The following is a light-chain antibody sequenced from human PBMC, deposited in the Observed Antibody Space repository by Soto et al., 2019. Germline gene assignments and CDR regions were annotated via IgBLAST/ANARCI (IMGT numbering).Light chain of an antibody. CDR2: GAS. Sequence: EIVMTQSPDNLSVSLGQGATLSCRASQPISRNLAWYQQKPGQAPRLLIYGASTRATDIPGRFSGGGSGTEFTLTISSLQSEDFAIYFCQQYNTWSRTFGQGTKVDIK. V-gene: IGKV3-15*01. CDR3: QQYNTWSRT. J-gene: IGKJ1*01. CDR1: QPISRN.